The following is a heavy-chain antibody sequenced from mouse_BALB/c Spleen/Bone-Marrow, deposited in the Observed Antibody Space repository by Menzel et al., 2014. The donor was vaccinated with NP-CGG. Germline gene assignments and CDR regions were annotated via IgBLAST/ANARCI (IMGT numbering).Heavy chain of an antibody. CDR1: GYTFTSYW. Sequence: DLVKPGASVKLSCKASGYTFTSYWINWIKQRPGQGLEWIGRIAPGRGSTYYNEMFKGKAILTVDTSSSTAYIQLSILSSEDSAVYFCAYYRYDVNYWGQGTTRTVSS. J-gene: IGHJ2*01. D-gene: IGHD2-14*01. V-gene: IGHV1S41*01. CDR3: AYYRYDVNY. CDR2: IAPGRGST.